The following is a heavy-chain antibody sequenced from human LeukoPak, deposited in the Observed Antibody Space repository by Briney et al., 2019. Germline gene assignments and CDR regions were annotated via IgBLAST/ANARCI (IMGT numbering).Heavy chain of an antibody. CDR2: IYYSGST. CDR3: ARRYQLGYGMDV. Sequence: SETLSLTCTVSGGSISSYYWSWMRQPPGKGLEWIGYIYYSGSTNYNPSLKSRVTISVDTSKNQFSLKLSSVTAADTAVYYCARRYQLGYGMDVWGQGTTVTVSS. CDR1: GGSISSYY. J-gene: IGHJ6*02. D-gene: IGHD2-2*01. V-gene: IGHV4-59*08.